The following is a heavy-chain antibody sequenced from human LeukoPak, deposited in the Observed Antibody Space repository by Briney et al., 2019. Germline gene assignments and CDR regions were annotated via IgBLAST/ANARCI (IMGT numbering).Heavy chain of an antibody. V-gene: IGHV4-59*01. J-gene: IGHJ4*02. CDR3: ARYGDYVFDL. Sequence: PSETLSLTCTVSGGSISSYYWSWIRQPPGQGLEWIGYIYYSGSTIYNPSLKSRVTISVDTSKNQSSLKLSTVTAADTAVYYCARYGDYVFDLWGQGTLVTVSS. CDR1: GGSISSYY. CDR2: IYYSGST. D-gene: IGHD4-17*01.